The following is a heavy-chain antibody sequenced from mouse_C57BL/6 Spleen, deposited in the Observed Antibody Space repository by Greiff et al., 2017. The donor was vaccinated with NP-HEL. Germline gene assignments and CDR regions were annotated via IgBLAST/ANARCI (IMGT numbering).Heavy chain of an antibody. J-gene: IGHJ4*01. CDR1: GFSLTSYG. CDR3: AKSAIYYDYLYAMDY. D-gene: IGHD2-4*01. CDR2: IWRGGST. Sequence: VQLQQSGPGLVQPSQSLSITCTVSGFSLTSYGVHWVRQSPGKGLEWLGVIWRGGSTDYNAAFMSRLSITKDNSKSQVFFKMNSLQADDTAIYYCAKSAIYYDYLYAMDYWGQGTSVTVSS. V-gene: IGHV2-5*01.